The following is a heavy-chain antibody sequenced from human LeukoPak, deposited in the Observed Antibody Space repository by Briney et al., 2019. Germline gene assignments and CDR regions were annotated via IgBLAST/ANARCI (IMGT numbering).Heavy chain of an antibody. CDR3: ARDLGWDYGSGSYYNANH. CDR1: GYTFTGYY. D-gene: IGHD3-10*01. J-gene: IGHJ5*02. V-gene: IGHV1-2*02. Sequence: GASVKVSCKASGYTFTGYYVHWVRQAPGQGLEWMGWINPNSGGTNYAQKFQGRVTMTRDTSISTAYMELSRLRSDDTAVYYCARDLGWDYGSGSYYNANHWGQGTLVTVSS. CDR2: INPNSGGT.